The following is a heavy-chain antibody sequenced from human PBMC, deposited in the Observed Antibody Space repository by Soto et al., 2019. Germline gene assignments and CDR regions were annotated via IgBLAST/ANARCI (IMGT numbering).Heavy chain of an antibody. CDR3: ARIRGGSYDYIWGSYRYVFDY. CDR2: IFSNDEK. CDR1: GFSLSNARMG. D-gene: IGHD3-16*02. V-gene: IGHV2-26*01. J-gene: IGHJ4*02. Sequence: SGPTLVNPTETLTLTCTVSGFSLSNARMGVSWIRQPPGKALEWLAHIFSNDEKSYSTSLKSRLTISKDTSKSQVVLTMTNMDPVDTATYYCARIRGGSYDYIWGSYRYVFDYWGQGTLVTVSS.